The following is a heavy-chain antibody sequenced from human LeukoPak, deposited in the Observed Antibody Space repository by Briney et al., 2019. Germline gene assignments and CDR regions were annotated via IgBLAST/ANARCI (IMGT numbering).Heavy chain of an antibody. CDR2: IYYSGST. CDR3: ASGYDSSGIDAFDI. CDR1: GGSISSYY. Sequence: SETLSLTCTVSGGSISSYYWSWIRQPPGKGLEWIGYIYYSGSTNYNPSLESRVTISVDTSKNQFSLKLSSVTAADTAVYYCASGYDSSGIDAFDIWGQGTMVTVSS. D-gene: IGHD3-22*01. J-gene: IGHJ3*02. V-gene: IGHV4-59*12.